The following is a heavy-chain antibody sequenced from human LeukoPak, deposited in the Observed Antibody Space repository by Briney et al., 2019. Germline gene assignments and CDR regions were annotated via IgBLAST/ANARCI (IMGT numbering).Heavy chain of an antibody. CDR3: ATDHPRGWNDVRTFDY. V-gene: IGHV1-8*01. Sequence: GASVKVSCKASGYTFTSYDINWVRQATGQGLEWMGWMNPNSGNTGYAQKFQGRVTMTRNTSISTAYTELSSLRSEDTAVYYCATDHPRGWNDVRTFDYWGQGTLVTVSS. CDR2: MNPNSGNT. CDR1: GYTFTSYD. D-gene: IGHD1-1*01. J-gene: IGHJ4*02.